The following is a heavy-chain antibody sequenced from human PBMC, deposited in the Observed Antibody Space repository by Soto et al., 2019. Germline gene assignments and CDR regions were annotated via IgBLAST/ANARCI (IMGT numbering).Heavy chain of an antibody. V-gene: IGHV1-18*01. CDR3: AREGHSGYDETLGFDY. CDR2: ISAYNGNT. Sequence: QVPLVQSGAEVKKPGASVKVSCKASGYTFTSYGISWVRQAPGQGLEWMGWISAYNGNTNYAQKLQGRVTMTTDTSTSTAYMELRSLRPDDTAVYYCAREGHSGYDETLGFDYWGQGTLVTVSS. CDR1: GYTFTSYG. D-gene: IGHD5-12*01. J-gene: IGHJ4*02.